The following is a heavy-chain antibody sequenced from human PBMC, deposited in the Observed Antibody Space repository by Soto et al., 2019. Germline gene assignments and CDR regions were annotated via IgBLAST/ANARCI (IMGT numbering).Heavy chain of an antibody. J-gene: IGHJ5*02. D-gene: IGHD6-13*01. Sequence: QVQLVESGGGVVQPGRSLRLSCAASGFTFSSYAMHWVRQAPGKGLEWVAVISYDGSNKYYADSVKGRFTISRDNSKNTLYLQMNSLRAEDTAVYYCAGEGQLFNNWFGPWGQGTLVTVSS. CDR1: GFTFSSYA. CDR3: AGEGQLFNNWFGP. CDR2: ISYDGSNK. V-gene: IGHV3-30-3*01.